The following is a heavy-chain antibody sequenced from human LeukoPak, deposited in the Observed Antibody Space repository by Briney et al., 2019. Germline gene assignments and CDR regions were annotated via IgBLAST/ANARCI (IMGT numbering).Heavy chain of an antibody. J-gene: IGHJ3*01. Sequence: GGSLRLSCVASGVTLSSESMNWVRQAPGKGLEWILHSSSSTTNMYYADSVKGRFTISRDNTKNSLYLQLESLRDEDTAVYYCARGRDYAFDVWGQGTMVTVSS. CDR2: SSSSTTNM. V-gene: IGHV3-48*02. CDR3: ARGRDYAFDV. CDR1: GVTLSSES. D-gene: IGHD3-10*01.